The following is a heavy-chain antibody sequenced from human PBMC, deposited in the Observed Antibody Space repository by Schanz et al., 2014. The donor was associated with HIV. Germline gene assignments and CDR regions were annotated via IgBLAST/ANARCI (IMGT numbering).Heavy chain of an antibody. J-gene: IGHJ4*02. D-gene: IGHD3-22*01. CDR1: GFSFNSYG. V-gene: IGHV3-33*05. CDR3: AKPEYDSRGNSQSHFDS. CDR2: ISHDGSKK. Sequence: QVHLVESGGGVVQPGRSLRLSCAASGFSFNSYGMHWVRQAPGKGLEWVAVISHDGSKKYYADSVNGRFTISRDNSKNTLYLQMTTLRTEDTAVYYCAKPEYDSRGNSQSHFDSWGQGTLVTVSS.